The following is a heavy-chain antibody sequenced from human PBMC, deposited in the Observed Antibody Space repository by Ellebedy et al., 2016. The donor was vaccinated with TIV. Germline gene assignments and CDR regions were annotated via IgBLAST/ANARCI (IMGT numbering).Heavy chain of an antibody. J-gene: IGHJ5*02. CDR1: GFTFDDYG. V-gene: IGHV3-43*02. CDR3: AKDLGSSSTSCS. CDR2: ISGDGGST. D-gene: IGHD2-2*01. Sequence: GESLKISCAASGFTFDDYGMHWVRQAPGKGLEWVYLISGDGGSTYYADSVKGRFTISRDNSKNSLYLQMNRLRTEDTALYYCAKDLGSSSTSCSWGQGTLVTVSS.